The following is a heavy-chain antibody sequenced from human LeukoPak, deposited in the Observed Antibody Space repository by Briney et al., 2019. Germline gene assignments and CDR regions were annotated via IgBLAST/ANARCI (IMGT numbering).Heavy chain of an antibody. CDR2: INHSGST. Sequence: SETLSLTCAVSGGSISSSNWWSWVRQPPGKGLEWIGEINHSGSTNYNPSLKSRVTISVDTSKNQFSLKLSSVTAADTAVYYCARVGSVGYYDFWSGYYPFDYWGQGTLVTVSS. J-gene: IGHJ4*02. D-gene: IGHD3-3*01. V-gene: IGHV4-4*02. CDR1: GGSISSSNW. CDR3: ARVGSVGYYDFWSGYYPFDY.